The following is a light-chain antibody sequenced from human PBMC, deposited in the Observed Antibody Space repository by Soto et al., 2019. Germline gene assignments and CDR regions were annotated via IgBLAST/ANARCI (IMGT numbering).Light chain of an antibody. CDR1: QNVYINS. CDR2: GPS. V-gene: IGKV3-20*01. J-gene: IGKJ1*01. CDR3: QHSGDFRWT. Sequence: EIVLTQSPRTLSLSPGESATLSCRASQNVYINSLAWFQQKPGQTPRLLIYGPSTRAAGVPDRFTGSGSGADFALTITSLEPEDFAVYYCQHSGDFRWTFGQGTKVEVK.